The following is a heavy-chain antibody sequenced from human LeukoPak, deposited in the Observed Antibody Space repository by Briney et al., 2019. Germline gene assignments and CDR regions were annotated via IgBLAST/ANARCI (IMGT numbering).Heavy chain of an antibody. Sequence: GGSLRLSCAASGFTFSSYSMNWVRQAPGKGLEWVSSISSSSSYIYYADSVKGRFTISRDNAKNSLYLQMNSLRAEDTAVYYCARDSLMTTLPTDAFDIWGQGTMVTVSS. D-gene: IGHD4-17*01. J-gene: IGHJ3*02. CDR1: GFTFSSYS. CDR2: ISSSSSYI. V-gene: IGHV3-21*01. CDR3: ARDSLMTTLPTDAFDI.